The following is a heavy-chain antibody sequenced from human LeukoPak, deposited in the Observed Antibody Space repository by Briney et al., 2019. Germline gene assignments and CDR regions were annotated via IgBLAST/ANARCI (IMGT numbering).Heavy chain of an antibody. V-gene: IGHV3-64*01. CDR3: ARGFGSSGPDY. D-gene: IGHD3-22*01. Sequence: GSLRLSCAASGFTFSSYTMHWVRQAPGKGLEYVSAITSNGGSTYYANSVKGRFTISRDNSKNTLYLQMGSLRAEDMAVYYCARGFGSSGPDYWGQGTLVTVSS. CDR2: ITSNGGST. J-gene: IGHJ4*02. CDR1: GFTFSSYT.